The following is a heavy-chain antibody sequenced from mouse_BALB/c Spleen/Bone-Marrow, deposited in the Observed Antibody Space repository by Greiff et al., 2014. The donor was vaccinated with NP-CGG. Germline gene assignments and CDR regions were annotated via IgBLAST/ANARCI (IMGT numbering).Heavy chain of an antibody. CDR3: TREGDSPFAY. D-gene: IGHD2-13*01. Sequence: VKLMESGAELVKPGASVKLSCKASGYTFTSYYMYWVKQRPGQGLEWIGEINPSNGGTNFNEKFKSKATLTVDKSSSTAYMQLGSLTSEDSAVDYCTREGDSPFAYWGQGTLVTVSA. V-gene: IGHV1S81*02. CDR1: GYTFTSYY. J-gene: IGHJ3*01. CDR2: INPSNGGT.